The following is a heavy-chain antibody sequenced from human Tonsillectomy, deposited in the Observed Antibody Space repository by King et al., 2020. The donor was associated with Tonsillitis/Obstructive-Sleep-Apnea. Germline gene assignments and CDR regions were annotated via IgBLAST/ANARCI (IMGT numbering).Heavy chain of an antibody. V-gene: IGHV3-21*06. CDR1: GFTFSSYT. CDR2: ISRSSTHI. D-gene: IGHD4-17*01. Sequence: VQLVESGGGLVKPGGSLRLSCAASGFTFSSYTMNWVRQAPGKGLEWVASISRSSTHIDYADSLKGRFTISRDNAKNLLYLQMSSLRAEDTALYYCARERGYGDYYFDYWRQGTLVTVSS. CDR3: ARERGYGDYYFDY. J-gene: IGHJ4*02.